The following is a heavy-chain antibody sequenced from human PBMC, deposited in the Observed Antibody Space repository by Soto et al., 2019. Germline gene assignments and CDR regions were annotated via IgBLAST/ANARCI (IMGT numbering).Heavy chain of an antibody. CDR3: ARGSLKRSSWSWDY. Sequence: ASVKVSCKASGYTLTSHGISWVRQAPGQGLEWMGWISAYNGNTNYAQKLQGRVTMTTDTSTSTAYMELRSLRSDDTAVYYCARGSLKRSSWSWDYWGQGTLVTVSS. V-gene: IGHV1-18*01. J-gene: IGHJ4*02. CDR2: ISAYNGNT. CDR1: GYTLTSHG. D-gene: IGHD6-13*01.